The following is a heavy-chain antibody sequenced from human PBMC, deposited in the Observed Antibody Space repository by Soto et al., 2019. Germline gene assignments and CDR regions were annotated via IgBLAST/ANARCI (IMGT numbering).Heavy chain of an antibody. CDR2: ISGSGGST. J-gene: IGHJ4*02. CDR3: ANRYGGNSVRYFDY. Sequence: GGPLRLSCSASGFTFSSDAMSWVRQAPGKGLEWVSAISGSGGSTYYADSVKGRFTISRDNSKNTLYLQMNSLRAEDTAVYYCANRYGGNSVRYFDYWGQGTLVTVSS. D-gene: IGHD2-21*02. V-gene: IGHV3-23*01. CDR1: GFTFSSDA.